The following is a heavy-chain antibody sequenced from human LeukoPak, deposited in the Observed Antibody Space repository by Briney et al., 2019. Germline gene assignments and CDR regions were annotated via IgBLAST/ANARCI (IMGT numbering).Heavy chain of an antibody. CDR3: AGLYSGYEFDF. V-gene: IGHV4-59*01. CDR2: IYYSGST. Sequence: SETLSLTCTVSGGSISSYYWSWIRQPPGKGLEWIGYIYYSGSTNYNPSLKSRVTISVDTSKNQFSLKLSSVTAADTAVYYCAGLYSGYEFDFWGQGILVTVSS. J-gene: IGHJ4*02. CDR1: GGSISSYY. D-gene: IGHD5-12*01.